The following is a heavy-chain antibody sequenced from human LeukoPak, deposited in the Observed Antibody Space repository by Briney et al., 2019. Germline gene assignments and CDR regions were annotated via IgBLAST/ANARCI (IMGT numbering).Heavy chain of an antibody. V-gene: IGHV1-69*05. J-gene: IGHJ3*02. CDR3: ATSSGSSWSDAFDI. Sequence: SVKVSCKASGGTFSSYAISWVRQAPGQGLEWMGGIIPIFGTANYAQKLQGRVTMTTDTSTSTAYMELRSLRSDDTAVYYCATSSGSSWSDAFDIWGQGTMVTVSS. CDR2: IIPIFGTA. D-gene: IGHD6-13*01. CDR1: GGTFSSYA.